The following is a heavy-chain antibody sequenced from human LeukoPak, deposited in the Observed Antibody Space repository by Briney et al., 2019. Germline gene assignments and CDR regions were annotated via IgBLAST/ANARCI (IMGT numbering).Heavy chain of an antibody. CDR3: AIAVEMATTRFDY. CDR1: GGSFSGYY. J-gene: IGHJ4*02. V-gene: IGHV4-34*01. D-gene: IGHD5-24*01. Sequence: SETLSLTCAVYGGSFSGYYWSWIRQSPGKGLEWIGEINHSGSTNYNPSLKSRVTISVDTSKNQFSLKLSSVTAADTAVYYCAIAVEMATTRFDYWGQGTLVTVSS. CDR2: INHSGST.